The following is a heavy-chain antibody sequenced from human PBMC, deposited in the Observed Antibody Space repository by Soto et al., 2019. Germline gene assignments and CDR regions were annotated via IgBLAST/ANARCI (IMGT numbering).Heavy chain of an antibody. V-gene: IGHV3-21*01. J-gene: IGHJ5*02. CDR1: GFTFSNYY. CDR3: ARPAVAGANWFDP. D-gene: IGHD6-19*01. CDR2: ISTASRYI. Sequence: PGGSLRLSCVASGFTFSNYYMNWVRQAPGKGLEWVSSISTASRYIYYADSVQGRFTISRDNAKNSVYLEMNSLTADDTAVYYCARPAVAGANWFDPWGQGTLVTVS.